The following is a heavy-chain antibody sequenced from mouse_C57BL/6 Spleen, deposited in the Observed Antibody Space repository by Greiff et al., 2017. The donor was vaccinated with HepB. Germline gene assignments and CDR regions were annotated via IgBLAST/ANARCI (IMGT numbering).Heavy chain of an antibody. Sequence: QVQLQQSGAELVRPGTSVKMSCKASGYTFTNYWIGWAKQRPGHGLEWIGDIYPGGGYTNYNEKFKGKATLTADKSSSTAYMQFSSLTSEDSAIYYCARWRLDGNYKEAMDYWGQGTSVTVSS. CDR2: IYPGGGYT. D-gene: IGHD2-1*01. CDR1: GYTFTNYW. CDR3: ARWRLDGNYKEAMDY. J-gene: IGHJ4*01. V-gene: IGHV1-63*01.